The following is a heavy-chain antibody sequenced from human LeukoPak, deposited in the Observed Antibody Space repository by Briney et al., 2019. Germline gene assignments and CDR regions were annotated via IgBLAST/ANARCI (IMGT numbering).Heavy chain of an antibody. CDR2: INTDGSST. V-gene: IGHV3-74*01. CDR1: GVTFSSYW. CDR3: ARPYRWLQTQGVFDI. J-gene: IGHJ3*02. D-gene: IGHD5-24*01. Sequence: GGSLRLSCAASGVTFSSYWMHWVRQAPGKGRVWVSRINTDGSSTSYADSVKGRFTISRDNAKNTLYLQMNSLRAEDTAVYYCARPYRWLQTQGVFDIWGQGTMVTVSS.